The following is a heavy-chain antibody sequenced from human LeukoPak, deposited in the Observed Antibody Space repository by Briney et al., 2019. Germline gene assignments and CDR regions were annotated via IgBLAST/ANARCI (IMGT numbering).Heavy chain of an antibody. CDR1: GYTFTGYY. J-gene: IGHJ4*02. CDR2: IIPIFGTA. V-gene: IGHV1-2*02. CDR3: TRETSSRYFDY. Sequence: GASVKVSCKASGYTFTGYYMHWVRQAPGQGLEWMGGIIPIFGTANYAQKFQGRITITRNTSISTAYMELSSLRSEDTAVYYCTRETSSRYFDYWGQGTLVTVSS.